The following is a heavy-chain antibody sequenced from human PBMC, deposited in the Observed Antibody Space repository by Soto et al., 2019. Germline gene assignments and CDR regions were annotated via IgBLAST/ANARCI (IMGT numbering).Heavy chain of an antibody. D-gene: IGHD2-2*01. CDR3: AKEDCSSTSCYLRVPWVLDY. V-gene: IGHV3-23*01. J-gene: IGHJ4*02. CDR1: GFTFSSYS. CDR2: ISGSGGST. Sequence: GGSLRLSCAASGFTFSSYSMSWVRQAPGKGLEWVSVISGSGGSTYYADSVKGRFTISRDNSKNTLYLQMNSLRAEDTAVYYCAKEDCSSTSCYLRVPWVLDYWGQGTLVTVSS.